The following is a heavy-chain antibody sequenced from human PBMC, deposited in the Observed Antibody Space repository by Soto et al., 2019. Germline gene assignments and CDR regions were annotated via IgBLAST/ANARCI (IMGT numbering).Heavy chain of an antibody. CDR1: GYTFTSYA. D-gene: IGHD6-19*01. CDR2: INAGNGNT. V-gene: IGHV1-3*01. Sequence: ASVKVSCKASGYTFTSYAMHWVRQAPGQRLEWMGWINAGNGNTKYSQKFQGRVTITRDTSASTAYMELSSLRSEDTAVYYCAKSEQWLAPVVFDLWGRGTLVTVSS. CDR3: AKSEQWLAPVVFDL. J-gene: IGHJ2*01.